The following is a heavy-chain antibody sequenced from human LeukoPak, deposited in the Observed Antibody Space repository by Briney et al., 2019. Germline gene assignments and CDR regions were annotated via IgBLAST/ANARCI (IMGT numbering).Heavy chain of an antibody. V-gene: IGHV3-53*05. CDR2: IYSGGST. CDR3: ARGSTRIAVAVV. CDR1: GFSFSSYE. J-gene: IGHJ4*02. Sequence: PGGSLRLSCAASGFSFSSYEMNWVRQAPGKGLEWVSVIYSGGSTYYADSVKGRFTISRDNSKNTLYLQMNSLRAEDTAVYYCARGSTRIAVAVVWGQGTLVTVSS. D-gene: IGHD6-19*01.